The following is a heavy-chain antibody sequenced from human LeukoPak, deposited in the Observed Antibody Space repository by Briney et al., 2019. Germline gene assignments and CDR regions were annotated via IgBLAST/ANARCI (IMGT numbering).Heavy chain of an antibody. D-gene: IGHD5-24*01. CDR1: GFSFNKYW. CDR3: ARGGDGSNSLINY. J-gene: IGHJ4*02. Sequence: PGGSLRLSCEASGFSFNKYWMPWVRQVPGKGPVWVSRINPDGSTTNYADSVKGRFSISRDNAKSIMYLQMNSLSVEDTAVYYCARGGDGSNSLINYWGQGTLVTVSS. V-gene: IGHV3-74*01. CDR2: INPDGSTT.